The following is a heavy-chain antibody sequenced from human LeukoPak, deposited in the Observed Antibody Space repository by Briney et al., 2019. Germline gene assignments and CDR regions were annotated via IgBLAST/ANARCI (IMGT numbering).Heavy chain of an antibody. CDR2: ISSSSYI. J-gene: IGHJ3*02. V-gene: IGHV3-21*01. CDR3: ARGSDRLAFDI. Sequence: GGSLRLSCAASGFTFSSYSMNWVRQAPGKGLEWVSSISSSSYIYYADSVKGRFTISRDNAKNSLYLQMNSLRAEDTAVYYCARGSDRLAFDIWGQGTMVTVSS. D-gene: IGHD3-22*01. CDR1: GFTFSSYS.